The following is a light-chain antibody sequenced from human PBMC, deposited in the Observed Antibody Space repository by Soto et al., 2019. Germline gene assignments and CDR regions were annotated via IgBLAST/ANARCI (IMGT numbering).Light chain of an antibody. CDR3: SLYTSSSTGV. Sequence: QSALTQPPSVSGSPGQSVTISCTGTSSDVGSYNRVAWYQQPPGTAPKLMIYEVSNRPSGVPDRFSGSKSGNTASLTISGLQAEDEADYYCSLYTSSSTGVCVVGTKLTVL. V-gene: IGLV2-18*01. CDR2: EVS. J-gene: IGLJ2*01. CDR1: SSDVGSYNR.